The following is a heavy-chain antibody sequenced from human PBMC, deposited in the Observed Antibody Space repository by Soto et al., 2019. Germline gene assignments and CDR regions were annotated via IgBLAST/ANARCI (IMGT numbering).Heavy chain of an antibody. CDR3: AKGEEDIVVVVAANLDY. Sequence: QVQLVESGGGVVQPGRSLRLSYAASGFTFSSYGMHWVRQAPGKGLEWVAVISYDGSNKYYADSVKGRFTISRDNSKNTLYLQMNSLRAEDTAVYYCAKGEEDIVVVVAANLDYWGQGTLVTVSS. D-gene: IGHD2-15*01. J-gene: IGHJ4*02. CDR2: ISYDGSNK. V-gene: IGHV3-30*18. CDR1: GFTFSSYG.